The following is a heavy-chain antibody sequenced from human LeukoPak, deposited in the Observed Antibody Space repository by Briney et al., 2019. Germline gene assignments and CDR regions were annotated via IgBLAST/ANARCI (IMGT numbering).Heavy chain of an antibody. Sequence: SVKVSCKASGGTFSSYAFSWVRQAPGQGLEWMAGIIPIFGTTNYAQKFQGRVTITADESTSTAYMELSSLRSEDTAVYYCTREGGIVGATETYNWFDPWGQGTLVTVSS. D-gene: IGHD1-26*01. CDR3: TREGGIVGATETYNWFDP. J-gene: IGHJ5*02. CDR1: GGTFSSYA. V-gene: IGHV1-69*13. CDR2: IIPIFGTT.